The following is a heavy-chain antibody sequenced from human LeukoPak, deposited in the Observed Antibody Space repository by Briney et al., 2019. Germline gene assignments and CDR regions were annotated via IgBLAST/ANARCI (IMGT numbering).Heavy chain of an antibody. CDR2: ISAYNGNT. J-gene: IGHJ3*02. D-gene: IGHD3-10*01. V-gene: IGHV1-18*01. Sequence: ASVKVSCKASGYTFTSYGISWERHAPGQGIEWMGWISAYNGNTNYAQKLQGRVIITTDTSTSTDYMELRSLRSDDTAVYYCARDQGLLWFGELLSRLGAFDIWGQGTMVTVSS. CDR3: ARDQGLLWFGELLSRLGAFDI. CDR1: GYTFTSYG.